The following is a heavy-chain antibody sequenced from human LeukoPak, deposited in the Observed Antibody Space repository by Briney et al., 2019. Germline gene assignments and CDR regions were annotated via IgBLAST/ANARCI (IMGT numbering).Heavy chain of an antibody. CDR2: ISSSSSYI. Sequence: GGSLRLSCTASGFTFGDYAMTWVRQAPGKGLEWVSSISSSSSYIYYADSVKGRFTISRDNAKNSLYLQMNSLRAEDTAVYYCAREMKIMITFGGVIVSPSSLDYWGQGTLVTVSS. D-gene: IGHD3-16*02. V-gene: IGHV3-21*01. CDR3: AREMKIMITFGGVIVSPSSLDY. CDR1: GFTFGDYA. J-gene: IGHJ4*02.